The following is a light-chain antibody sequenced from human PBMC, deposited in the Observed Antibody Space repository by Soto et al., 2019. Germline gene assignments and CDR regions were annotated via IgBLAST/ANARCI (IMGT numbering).Light chain of an antibody. CDR1: ESISSW. CDR3: KHSRVFPIT. CDR2: KAS. J-gene: IGKJ4*01. Sequence: DIQMTQFPSTLSASVGDRVTITCRASESISSWLAWYQQKPGKAPKILIYKASTLQSGVPSRFTGSGSGTEFTLTIRSLQTDDFATYYCKHSRVFPITFGGGTKVEIK. V-gene: IGKV1-5*03.